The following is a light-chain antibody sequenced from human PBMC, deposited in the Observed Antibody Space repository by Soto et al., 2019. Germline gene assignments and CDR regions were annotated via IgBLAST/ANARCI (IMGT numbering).Light chain of an antibody. CDR2: DAS. Sequence: EIVLTQSPATLSLSPGERATLSCGASQSVSGSYLAWYQQKPGLAPRLLMYDASTRATGIPARFSGSGSGTEFTLTISSLQSEDFAVYYCQQYNNWPFTFGPGTKVDIK. CDR1: QSVSGSY. J-gene: IGKJ3*01. CDR3: QQYNNWPFT. V-gene: IGKV3-15*01.